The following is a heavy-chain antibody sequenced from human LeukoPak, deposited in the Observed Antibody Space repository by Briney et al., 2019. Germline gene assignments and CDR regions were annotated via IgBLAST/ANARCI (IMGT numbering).Heavy chain of an antibody. V-gene: IGHV1-69*04. D-gene: IGHD1-1*01. CDR2: IIPILGIA. CDR3: ARSKVPRDAFDI. J-gene: IGHJ3*02. Sequence: SVKVSCKASGGTFSSYAISWVRQAPGQGLEWMGRIIPILGIANYAQKFQGRVTITADKSTSTAYMELSSLRSEDTAVYYCARSKVPRDAFDIWGQGTTVTVSS. CDR1: GGTFSSYA.